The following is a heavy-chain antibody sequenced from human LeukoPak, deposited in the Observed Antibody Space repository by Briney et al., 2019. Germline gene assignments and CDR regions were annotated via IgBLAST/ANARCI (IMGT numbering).Heavy chain of an antibody. V-gene: IGHV1-18*01. J-gene: IGHJ4*02. Sequence: ASVKVSCKASGYTFTNYDVTWVRQAPGQGLEWMGWISAYNGNTNYAQKLQGRVTMTTDTSTSTAYMELSSLRSEDTAVYYCARALEGDESYWGQGTLVTVSS. D-gene: IGHD2-21*01. CDR1: GYTFTNYD. CDR3: ARALEGDESY. CDR2: ISAYNGNT.